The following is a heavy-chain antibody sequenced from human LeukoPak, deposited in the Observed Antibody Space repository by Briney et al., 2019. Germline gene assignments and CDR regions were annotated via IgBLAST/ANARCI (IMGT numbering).Heavy chain of an antibody. J-gene: IGHJ4*02. CDR3: AKGPNYFDS. V-gene: IGHV3-74*01. CDR1: GFSFSNYW. CDR2: MNSDGSAT. Sequence: GGSLRLSCAASGFSFSNYWMHWVRQAPGKGLVWVTRMNSDGSATYYADSVQGRFTISRDNAKNTLYLQMNSLRAEDTAMYFCAKGPNYFDSWGQGTLVSVSS.